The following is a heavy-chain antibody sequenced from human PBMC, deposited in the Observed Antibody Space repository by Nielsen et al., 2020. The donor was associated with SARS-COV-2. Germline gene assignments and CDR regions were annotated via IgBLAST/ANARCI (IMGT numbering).Heavy chain of an antibody. D-gene: IGHD3-10*01. CDR2: ISYDGSNK. CDR3: ASGTFGSYYYGMDV. Sequence: SCAASGFTFSSYAMHWVRQAPGKGLEWVAVISYDGSNKYYADSVKGRFTISRDNSKNTLYLQMNSLRAEDTAVYYCASGTFGSYYYGMDVWGQGTTVTVSS. V-gene: IGHV3-30-3*01. CDR1: GFTFSSYA. J-gene: IGHJ6*02.